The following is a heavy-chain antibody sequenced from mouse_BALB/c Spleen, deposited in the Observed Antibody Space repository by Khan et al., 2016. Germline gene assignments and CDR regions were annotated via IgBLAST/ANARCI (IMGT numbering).Heavy chain of an antibody. Sequence: EVKLLESGGGLVQPGGSLKLSCAASGFDFSRYWMSWVRQAPGKGLEWIGEINPDSSTINYTPSLKDKFIISSDYAKNTLYMQMSKVRSEGTALYYCARAGYYGYLAYWGQGTLVTVSA. CDR3: ARAGYYGYLAY. CDR1: GFDFSRYW. J-gene: IGHJ3*01. D-gene: IGHD1-2*01. CDR2: INPDSSTI. V-gene: IGHV4-1*02.